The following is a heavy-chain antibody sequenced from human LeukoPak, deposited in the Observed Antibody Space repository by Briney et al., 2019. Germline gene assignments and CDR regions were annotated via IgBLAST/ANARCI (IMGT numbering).Heavy chain of an antibody. V-gene: IGHV1-2*06. CDR2: INPNSGGT. J-gene: IGHJ4*02. CDR1: GYTFTDYY. Sequence: ASVKVSCKASGYTFTDYYIHWVRQAPGQGLEWMGRINPNSGGTNYVQKFQGRVTMTRDTSISTAYMEMSSLRSDDTAVYYCARGTGVLTGYYLFAYWGQGTLVTVSS. CDR3: ARGTGVLTGYYLFAY. D-gene: IGHD3-9*01.